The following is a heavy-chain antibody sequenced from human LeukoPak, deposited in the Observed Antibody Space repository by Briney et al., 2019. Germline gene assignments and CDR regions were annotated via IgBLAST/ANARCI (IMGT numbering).Heavy chain of an antibody. J-gene: IGHJ5*02. D-gene: IGHD6-19*01. V-gene: IGHV1-69*05. CDR2: IIPIFGTA. CDR1: GGTFSSYA. CDR3: ARDRTAVAGYWFDP. Sequence: SVKVSCKASGGTFSSYAISWVRQAPGQVREWMGRIIPIFGTAIYAQKFQGRVTITTDESTSTAYMELSSLRSEDTAVYYCARDRTAVAGYWFDPWGQGTLVTVSS.